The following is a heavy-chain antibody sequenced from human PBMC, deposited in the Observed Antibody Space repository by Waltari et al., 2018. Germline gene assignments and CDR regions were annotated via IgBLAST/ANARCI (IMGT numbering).Heavy chain of an antibody. CDR2: IYTSGST. V-gene: IGHV4-61*02. Sequence: QVQLQESGPGLVKPSQTLSLTCTVSGGSISSGSYYWSRIRQPAGKGLEWIGRIYTSGSTNYNPSLKSRVTISVDTSKNQFSLKLSSVTAADTAVYYCARRTGAARGNYYYYMDVWGKGTTVTVSS. D-gene: IGHD1-26*01. J-gene: IGHJ6*03. CDR1: GGSISSGSYY. CDR3: ARRTGAARGNYYYYMDV.